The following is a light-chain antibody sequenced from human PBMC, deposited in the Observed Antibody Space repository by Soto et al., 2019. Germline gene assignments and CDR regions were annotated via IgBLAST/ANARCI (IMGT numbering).Light chain of an antibody. J-gene: IGLJ2*01. CDR2: EVF. CDR3: SSIADGFNVV. V-gene: IGLV2-8*01. Sequence: QSVLTQAPSASGSPGQSVTITCSGPEPGIGFANYVSWYQEHPEEAPQLLISEVFKRPSEIPARFSASKSGNTASLIVSGLQPEDEAEYFCSSIADGFNVVFGGGTKVTVL. CDR1: EPGIGFANY.